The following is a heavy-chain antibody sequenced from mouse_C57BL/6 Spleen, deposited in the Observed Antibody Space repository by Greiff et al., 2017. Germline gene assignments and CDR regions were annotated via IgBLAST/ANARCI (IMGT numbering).Heavy chain of an antibody. D-gene: IGHD1-1*01. CDR2: IWSGGST. CDR3: AKIPFITTVVATPMDY. Sequence: VQLQQSGPGLVQPSQSLSITCTVSGFSLTSYGVHWVRQSPGQGLEWLGVIWSGGSTDYNAAFISRLSISKDNSKSQVFFKMNSLQADDTAIYYCAKIPFITTVVATPMDYWGQGTSVTVSS. J-gene: IGHJ4*01. CDR1: GFSLTSYG. V-gene: IGHV2-2*01.